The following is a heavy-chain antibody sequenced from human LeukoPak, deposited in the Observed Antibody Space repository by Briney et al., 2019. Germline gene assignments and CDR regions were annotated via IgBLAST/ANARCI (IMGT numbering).Heavy chain of an antibody. CDR1: GLTVSSNY. J-gene: IGHJ4*02. Sequence: GGSLRLSCSASGLTVSSNYMSWVRQAPGKGLEWVSLLYSDGTTYYADSVRGRFAISRDNSKNTLYLQMFSLRAEDTAMYYCANYDTTGFYLDQWGQGTLVTVSS. D-gene: IGHD3-22*01. CDR3: ANYDTTGFYLDQ. CDR2: LYSDGTT. V-gene: IGHV3-53*01.